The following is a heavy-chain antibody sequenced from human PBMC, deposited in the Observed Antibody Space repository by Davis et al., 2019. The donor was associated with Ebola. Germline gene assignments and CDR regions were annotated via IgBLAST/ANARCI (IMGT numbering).Heavy chain of an antibody. CDR1: GGTFSSYA. CDR2: ISAYNGNT. J-gene: IGHJ5*02. CDR3: ARDRLRFPNWFDP. Sequence: ASVKVSCKASGGTFSSYAISWVRQAPGQGLEWMGWISAYNGNTNYAQKLQGRVTMTTDTSTSTAYMELRSLRSDDTAVYYCARDRLRFPNWFDPWGQGTLVTVSS. D-gene: IGHD3-3*01. V-gene: IGHV1-18*01.